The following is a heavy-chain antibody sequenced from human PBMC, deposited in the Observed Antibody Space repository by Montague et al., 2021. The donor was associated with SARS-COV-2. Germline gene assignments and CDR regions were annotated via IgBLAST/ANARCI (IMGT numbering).Heavy chain of an antibody. CDR2: TWYDGTNE. V-gene: IGHV3-33*06. CDR1: GFIFRSYA. J-gene: IGHJ4*02. CDR3: AKTQLPGFKFDY. Sequence: SLRLSCAASGFIFRSYAMHWVRQAPGKGLEWVAITWYDGTNEFYAESVKGRFTISRDTSKNTLYLQMSGLRAEDTAAYYCAKTQLPGFKFDYWGQGSQVTVSS. D-gene: IGHD7-27*01.